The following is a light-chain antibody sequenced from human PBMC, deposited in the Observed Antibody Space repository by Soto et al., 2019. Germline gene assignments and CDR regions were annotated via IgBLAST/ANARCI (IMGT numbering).Light chain of an antibody. J-gene: IGKJ5*01. CDR2: FAS. Sequence: EVALTQSPGTLSLTPGERATLSCRASQSVSTSYLAWYQHKPGQAPRLLIYFASTRATAVPARFTAGGSGTEFTLTISSLQSDDLAVYYCQQYSDLPMTFGQGTLLAI. CDR1: QSVSTSY. CDR3: QQYSDLPMT. V-gene: IGKV3-20*01.